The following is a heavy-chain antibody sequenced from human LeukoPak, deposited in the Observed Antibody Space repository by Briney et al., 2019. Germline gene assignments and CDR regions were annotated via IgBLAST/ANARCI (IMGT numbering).Heavy chain of an antibody. Sequence: GGSLRLSCAASGFTFDAYAMHWGRQAPGKGLEWGSGISWNSVSIDYADSVKGRFTIHRDNAKNSLYLRVNTLRAEDTAVYYCAKDSNVGERYSSGCDYWGQGTLVTVSS. V-gene: IGHV3-9*01. CDR2: ISWNSVSI. D-gene: IGHD6-19*01. J-gene: IGHJ4*02. CDR3: AKDSNVGERYSSGCDY. CDR1: GFTFDAYA.